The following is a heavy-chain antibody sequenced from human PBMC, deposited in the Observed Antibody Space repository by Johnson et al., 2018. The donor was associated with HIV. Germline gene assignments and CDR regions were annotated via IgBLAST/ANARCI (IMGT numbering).Heavy chain of an antibody. CDR1: GFTFSNYA. CDR2: ISSDGNNK. V-gene: IGHV3-30-3*01. D-gene: IGHD6-6*01. CDR3: ARDTSIAAARAFDI. Sequence: QVQLVESGGGVVQPGRSLRLSCAASGFTFSNYAIHWVRQAPGKGLEWVAVISSDGNNKHYADSVKGRFSISRDNSKNTLHLQMNSLRAEDTAVYYCARDTSIAAARAFDIWGQGTMVTVSS. J-gene: IGHJ3*02.